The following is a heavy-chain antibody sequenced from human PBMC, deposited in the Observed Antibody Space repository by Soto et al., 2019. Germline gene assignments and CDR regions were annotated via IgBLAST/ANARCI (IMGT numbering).Heavy chain of an antibody. CDR1: GGSFSGYY. D-gene: IGHD6-19*01. J-gene: IGHJ4*02. V-gene: IGHV4-34*01. Sequence: SETLSLTCAVYGGSFSGYYWSWIRQPPGKGLEWIGEINHSGSTNYNPSLKSRVTISVDTSKNQFSLKLSSVTAADTAVYYCAMSIAVAGTFLRYFDYWGQGTLVTVS. CDR3: AMSIAVAGTFLRYFDY. CDR2: INHSGST.